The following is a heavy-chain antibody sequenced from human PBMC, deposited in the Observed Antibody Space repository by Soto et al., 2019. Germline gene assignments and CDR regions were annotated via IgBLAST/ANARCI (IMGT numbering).Heavy chain of an antibody. V-gene: IGHV3-30*18. CDR3: AKAPDFGDYIHYFDY. Sequence: GGSLRLSCEASGFTFSTYGMHWVRQAPGKGLEWVSLISHDGGGKYYADTVRGRFTISRDNSKNTLYLQMNSLRSEDTAVYYCAKAPDFGDYIHYFDYWGQGTLVTVSS. CDR1: GFTFSTYG. CDR2: ISHDGGGK. D-gene: IGHD4-17*01. J-gene: IGHJ4*02.